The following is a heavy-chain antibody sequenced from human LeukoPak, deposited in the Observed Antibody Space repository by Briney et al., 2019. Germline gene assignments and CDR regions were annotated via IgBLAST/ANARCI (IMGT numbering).Heavy chain of an antibody. CDR3: ARPDYYYDSSGGDAFDI. V-gene: IGHV4-39*01. CDR1: GGSISSSSYY. J-gene: IGHJ3*02. D-gene: IGHD3-22*01. CDR2: IYYSGST. Sequence: PSETLSLTCTVSGGSISSSSYYWGWIRQPPGKGLEWIGSIYYSGSTYYNPSLKSRVTISVDTSKNQFSLKLSSVTATDTAVYYCARPDYYYDSSGGDAFDIWGQGTMVTVSS.